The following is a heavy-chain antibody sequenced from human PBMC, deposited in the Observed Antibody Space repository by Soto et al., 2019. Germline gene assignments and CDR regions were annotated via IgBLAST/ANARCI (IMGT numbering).Heavy chain of an antibody. V-gene: IGHV1-18*01. J-gene: IGHJ5*02. CDR1: GYTFTSYG. D-gene: IGHD2-15*01. Sequence: ASVKVSCKASGYTFTSYGISWVRQAPGQGLEWMGWISAYNGNTNYAQKLQGRVTMTTDTSTSTAYMELRSLRSDDTAVYYCAMTKLVVVAASRWFDPWGQGTLVTVSS. CDR3: AMTKLVVVAASRWFDP. CDR2: ISAYNGNT.